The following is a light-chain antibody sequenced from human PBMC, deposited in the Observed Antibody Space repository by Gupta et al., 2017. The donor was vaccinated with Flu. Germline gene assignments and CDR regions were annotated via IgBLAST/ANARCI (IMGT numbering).Light chain of an antibody. CDR3: QRYDSTPLT. J-gene: IGKJ4*01. CDR1: RSLLYRSNNKNY. CDR2: WAS. V-gene: IGKV4-1*01. Sequence: DIVMTQSPDSLAVSLGERATINCKSSRSLLYRSNNKNYLAWYQQRPGQPPKLLVYWASTRGSGVPDPFSGSGSVTDFTLTISSLQAEDVAIYYCQRYDSTPLTFGGGTKVEIK.